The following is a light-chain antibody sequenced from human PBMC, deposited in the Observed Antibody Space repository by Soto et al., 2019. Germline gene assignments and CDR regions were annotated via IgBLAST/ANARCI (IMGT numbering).Light chain of an antibody. CDR1: QNVSTY. V-gene: IGKV3-11*01. J-gene: IGKJ3*01. CDR2: DAS. Sequence: EIWLTQSPATLSLSPGERATLSCMSSQNVSTYLAWYQQKPCQAPRLLIYDASNRATGIPARFSGSGSGTDFPLTFSSQEPEDFAVYYCQQRTNWLTFGPVPKGDIK. CDR3: QQRTNWLT.